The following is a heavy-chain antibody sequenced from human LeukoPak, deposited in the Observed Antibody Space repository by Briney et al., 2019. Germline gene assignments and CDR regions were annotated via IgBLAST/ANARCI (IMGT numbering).Heavy chain of an antibody. V-gene: IGHV1-2*02. CDR2: INPNSGGT. Sequence: ASVKVSCKASGYTFTGYYMHWVRQAPGQGLEWMGWINPNSGGTNYAQKFQGSVTITRNTSISTAYMELSSLRSEDTAVYYCARTVYYYYMDVWGKGTTVTVSS. J-gene: IGHJ6*03. CDR3: ARTVYYYYMDV. CDR1: GYTFTGYY.